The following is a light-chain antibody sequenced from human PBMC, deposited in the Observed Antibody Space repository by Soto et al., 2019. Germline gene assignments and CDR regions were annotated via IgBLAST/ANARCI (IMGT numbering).Light chain of an antibody. J-gene: IGKJ1*01. CDR1: QGISINY. CDR3: HQYDSTSQT. CDR2: GAS. Sequence: EILLTQSPGTLSLSPGERATLTCRASQGISINYLAWYQQKPGQAPRLLIYGASSRATGSPDRFTGSGSGTDFTLTTSRLEPADFAVFYCHQYDSTSQTFGQGTKVDIK. V-gene: IGKV3-20*01.